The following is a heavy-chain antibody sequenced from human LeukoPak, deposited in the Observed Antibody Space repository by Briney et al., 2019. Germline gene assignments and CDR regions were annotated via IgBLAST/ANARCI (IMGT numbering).Heavy chain of an antibody. CDR2: IEHDGKHM. D-gene: IGHD5-24*01. V-gene: IGHV3-30*04. CDR3: AREKSRDVHNAGLYYFYMDV. J-gene: IGHJ6*03. Sequence: GRSLRLSCTASGFIFSNSIIHWVRQAAGKGLEWVAVIEHDGKHMYYAGSVKGRCIVSRDNSQNTVYLQMNSPRVDDTALYYSAREKSRDVHNAGLYYFYMDVWGKGATVTVSS. CDR1: GFIFSNSI.